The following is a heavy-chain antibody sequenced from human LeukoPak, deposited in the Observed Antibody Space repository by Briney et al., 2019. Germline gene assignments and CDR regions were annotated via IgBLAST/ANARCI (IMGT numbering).Heavy chain of an antibody. Sequence: KTSETLSLTCGVAGGSFRGYYWTWIRQAPGKGLEWIGETTHSGSSNYNPSLKSRVNISVDMAKNQFSLTLSSVTAADTAEYYCARMLPGRIGGSLGSSDYWGQGTLVTVSS. CDR1: GGSFRGYY. D-gene: IGHD1-26*01. CDR2: TTHSGSS. CDR3: ARMLPGRIGGSLGSSDY. J-gene: IGHJ4*02. V-gene: IGHV4-34*01.